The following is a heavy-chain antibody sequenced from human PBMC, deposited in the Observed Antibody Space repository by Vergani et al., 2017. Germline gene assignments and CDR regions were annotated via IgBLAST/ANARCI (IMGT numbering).Heavy chain of an antibody. CDR3: ARALVAATELHPYYFDY. Sequence: QVQLVQSGAEVKKPGASVKVSCKASGYTFTSYYMHWVRQAPGQGLEWMGIINPSGGSTSYAQKFQGRVTMTRDTSTSTVYMELSSLRSEDTAVYYCARALVAATELHPYYFDYWGQGTLVTVSS. V-gene: IGHV1-46*01. D-gene: IGHD2-15*01. CDR2: INPSGGST. CDR1: GYTFTSYY. J-gene: IGHJ4*02.